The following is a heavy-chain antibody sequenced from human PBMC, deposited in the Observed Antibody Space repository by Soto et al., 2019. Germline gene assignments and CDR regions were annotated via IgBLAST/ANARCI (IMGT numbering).Heavy chain of an antibody. CDR2: VIPILGMG. D-gene: IGHD5-12*01. CDR3: ATDYRDGYNIPFDY. CDR1: GGTFGNYP. Sequence: VQLVQSGAEVKQPGSSVKVSCKTSGGTFGNYPINWVRQAPGQGLEWMGRVIPILGMGSYAQKFQGRVTMTANRSTSTVYMELSSLRSDDTAVYYCATDYRDGYNIPFDYWGQGTLVTFSA. V-gene: IGHV1-69*02. J-gene: IGHJ4*02.